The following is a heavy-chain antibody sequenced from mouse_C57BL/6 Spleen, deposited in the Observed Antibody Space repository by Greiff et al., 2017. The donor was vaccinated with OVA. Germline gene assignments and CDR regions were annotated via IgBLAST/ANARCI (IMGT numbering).Heavy chain of an antibody. D-gene: IGHD1-1*01. Sequence: QVQLQQPGAELVRPGPSVKLSCKASGYTFTSYWMHWVKQRPGQGLEWIGVIDPSDSYTNYNQKFKGKATLTVDTSSSTAYMQLSSLTSEDSAVYYCARAYYGSSPYYAMDYWGQGTSVTVSS. CDR3: ARAYYGSSPYYAMDY. J-gene: IGHJ4*01. CDR2: IDPSDSYT. CDR1: GYTFTSYW. V-gene: IGHV1-59*01.